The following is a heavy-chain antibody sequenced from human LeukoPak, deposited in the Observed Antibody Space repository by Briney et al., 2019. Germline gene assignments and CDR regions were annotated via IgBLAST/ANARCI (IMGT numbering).Heavy chain of an antibody. J-gene: IGHJ4*02. CDR3: ARDSRVAASDC. CDR1: GYTFTGYY. V-gene: IGHV1-2*06. Sequence: GASVKVSCKASGYTFTGYYMHWVQQAPGQGLEWMGRINPNSGGTNYAQKFQGRVTMTGDTSISTAYMELSRLRSDDTAVYYCARDSRVAASDCWGQGTLVTVSS. CDR2: INPNSGGT. D-gene: IGHD2-15*01.